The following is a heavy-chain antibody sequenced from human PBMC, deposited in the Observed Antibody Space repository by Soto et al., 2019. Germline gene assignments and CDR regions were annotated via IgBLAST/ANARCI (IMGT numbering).Heavy chain of an antibody. V-gene: IGHV1-69*06. J-gene: IGHJ6*02. CDR1: GGTFSSYA. CDR2: IIPIFGTT. Sequence: SVKVSCKASGGTFSSYAISWVRQAPGQGLEWMGGIIPIFGTTKYAQKFQGRVTITADKSTSTAYMELSSLRSEDTAGYYCASGDCGGDCYPDYYFYYGMDVWGQGTTVTV. D-gene: IGHD2-21*02. CDR3: ASGDCGGDCYPDYYFYYGMDV.